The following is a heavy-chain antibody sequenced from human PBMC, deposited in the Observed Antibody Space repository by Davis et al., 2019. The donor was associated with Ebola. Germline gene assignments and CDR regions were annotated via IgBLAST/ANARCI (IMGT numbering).Heavy chain of an antibody. D-gene: IGHD3-3*01. CDR3: ARHPIPIFGVVQEYGMDV. CDR2: INPNSGGT. V-gene: IGHV1-2*02. CDR1: GYTFTGYY. Sequence: ASVKVSCKASGYTFTGYYMHWVRQAPGQGLEWMGWINPNSGGTNYAQKFQGRVTMTRDTSISTAYMELSRLRSDDTAVYYCARHPIPIFGVVQEYGMDVWGQGTTVTVSS. J-gene: IGHJ6*02.